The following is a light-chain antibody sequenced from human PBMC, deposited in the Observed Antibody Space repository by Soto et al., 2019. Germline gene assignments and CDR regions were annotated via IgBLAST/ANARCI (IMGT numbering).Light chain of an antibody. V-gene: IGKV3-20*01. CDR3: QQYHSSPRT. Sequence: EIMLTHSPGTLSLCPWEIATLSCRSSQRFTSNSLAWYQQKPGQAPRLLISGVSNRATGIPDRFSGSGSGTDFTLAISRLEPEDVAVYYCQQYHSSPRTFGQGTKVDIK. CDR1: QRFTSNS. J-gene: IGKJ1*01. CDR2: GVS.